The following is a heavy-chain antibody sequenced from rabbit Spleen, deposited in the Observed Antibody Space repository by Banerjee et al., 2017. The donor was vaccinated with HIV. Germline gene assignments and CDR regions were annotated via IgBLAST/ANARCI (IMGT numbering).Heavy chain of an antibody. Sequence: QSLEESGGDLVKPEGSLTLTCTVSGIDFSSSYYMCWVRQAPGKGLEWIGCIYFDSSGDTAYANWAKGRVTISRASSTTVTLQMTSLTAADTATYFCARRDHFNGGVDLWGQGTLVTVS. J-gene: IGHJ4*01. CDR1: GIDFSSSYY. V-gene: IGHV1S40*01. CDR3: ARRDHFNGGVDL. CDR2: IYFDSSGDT. D-gene: IGHD2-1*01.